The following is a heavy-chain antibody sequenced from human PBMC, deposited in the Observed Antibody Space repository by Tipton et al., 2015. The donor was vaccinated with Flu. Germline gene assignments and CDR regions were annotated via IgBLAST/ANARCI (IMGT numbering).Heavy chain of an antibody. CDR3: AISVSELADIQS. D-gene: IGHD2-21*02. Sequence: TLSLTCTVSGGSISSSYWSWIRQPPGKGLGWIGSTYYNGSTNYNPSLKSRVTISVDTSRNQFSLRLSSVTAADTAAYYCAISVSELADIQSWGQGTLVTVSS. J-gene: IGHJ5*02. CDR1: GGSISSSY. V-gene: IGHV4-59*12. CDR2: TYYNGST.